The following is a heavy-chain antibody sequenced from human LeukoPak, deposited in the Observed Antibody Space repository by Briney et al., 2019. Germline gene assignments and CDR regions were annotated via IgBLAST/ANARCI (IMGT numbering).Heavy chain of an antibody. Sequence: GGSVRLSCAASGFTFSDYYMSWIRQAPGKGLEWVSYISSSSSYTNYADSVKGRFTISRDNAKNSLYLQMNSLRAEDTAVYYCASLHYDILTGYSTYGMDVWGQGTTVTVSS. J-gene: IGHJ6*02. CDR3: ASLHYDILTGYSTYGMDV. CDR1: GFTFSDYY. CDR2: ISSSSSYT. V-gene: IGHV3-11*03. D-gene: IGHD3-9*01.